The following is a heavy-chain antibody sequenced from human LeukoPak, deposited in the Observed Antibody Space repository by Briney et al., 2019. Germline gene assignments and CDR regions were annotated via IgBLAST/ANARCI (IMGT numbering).Heavy chain of an antibody. CDR2: ISGSGGST. CDR3: AAHHPGIAVAGTVYYFDY. V-gene: IGHV3-23*01. J-gene: IGHJ4*02. Sequence: TGGSLRLSCAASGFTFSSYWMSWVRQAPGKGLEWVSAISGSGGSTYYADSVKGRFTISRDNSKNTLYLQMNRLRAEDTAVYYCAAHHPGIAVAGTVYYFDYWGQGTLVTVSS. D-gene: IGHD6-19*01. CDR1: GFTFSSYW.